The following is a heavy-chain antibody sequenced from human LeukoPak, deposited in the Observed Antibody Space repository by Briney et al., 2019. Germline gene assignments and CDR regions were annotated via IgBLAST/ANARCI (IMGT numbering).Heavy chain of an antibody. CDR1: GYTFTGYY. CDR3: ARRAVAGQWFDP. V-gene: IGHV1-2*02. D-gene: IGHD6-19*01. CDR2: INPNSGGT. Sequence: GASVKVSCKASGYTFTGYYMHWVRQAPGQGLEWMGWINPNSGGTNYAQKFQGRVTMTRDTSISTAYMELSRLRSDDTAVYCCARRAVAGQWFDPWGQGTLVTVSS. J-gene: IGHJ5*02.